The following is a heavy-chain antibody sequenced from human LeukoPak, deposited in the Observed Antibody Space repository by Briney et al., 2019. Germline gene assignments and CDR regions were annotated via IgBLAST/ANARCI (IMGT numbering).Heavy chain of an antibody. J-gene: IGHJ4*02. V-gene: IGHV3-48*03. CDR3: ARVGYDWNLFDC. CDR1: GFTFSSYE. D-gene: IGHD1-20*01. CDR2: IGASGSAI. Sequence: GGSLRLSCAASGFTFSSYEMNWVRQAPGKGLEWVSYIGASGSAIYYADSVKGRFTISRDNAKNSLYLQMNSLRAEDTAAYYCARVGYDWNLFDCWGQGTLVTVSS.